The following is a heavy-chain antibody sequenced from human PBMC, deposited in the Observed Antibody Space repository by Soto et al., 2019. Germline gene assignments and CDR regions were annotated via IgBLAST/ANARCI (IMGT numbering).Heavy chain of an antibody. V-gene: IGHV4-39*01. Sequence: SETLSLTCTVSGGSISSSSYYWGWIRQPPGKGLEWIGSIYYSGSTYYNPSLKSRVTIPVDTSKNQFSLKLSSVTAADTAVYYFTSVTGGSGWFGYGGKNWFDPWGQGTLVTVSS. CDR1: GGSISSSSYY. J-gene: IGHJ5*02. CDR2: IYYSGST. D-gene: IGHD6-19*01. CDR3: TSVTGGSGWFGYGGKNWFDP.